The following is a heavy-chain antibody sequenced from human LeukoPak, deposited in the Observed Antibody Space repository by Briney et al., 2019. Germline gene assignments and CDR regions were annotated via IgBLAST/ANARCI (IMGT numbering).Heavy chain of an antibody. D-gene: IGHD5-12*01. CDR1: GIIFRGYW. CDR2: MKQDGSEK. J-gene: IGHJ4*02. V-gene: IGHV3-7*01. Sequence: YPGGSLRLSYAVSGIIFRGYWMASVRQARGKGLEWVANMKQDGSEKYYVDSVKGRFTISRHNAKNSLYLEVNSLRVEDTAVYYCARDLGHTGYDLYDYWGQGTLVTVSS. CDR3: ARDLGHTGYDLYDY.